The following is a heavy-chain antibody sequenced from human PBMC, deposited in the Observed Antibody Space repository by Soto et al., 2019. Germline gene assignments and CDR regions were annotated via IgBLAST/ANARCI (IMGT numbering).Heavy chain of an antibody. J-gene: IGHJ4*02. D-gene: IGHD3-3*01. Sequence: QITLKESGPTLVKPTQTLTLTCTFSGFSLSTSGVGVGWIRQPPGKALEWLAFIHWDDDKRYSPSLKSRLTIAKDTSKNQVVRTMTNMGLVDTATYYCAHSPSRSLEWLFAYYFDYWGQGTLVTVSS. V-gene: IGHV2-5*02. CDR3: AHSPSRSLEWLFAYYFDY. CDR2: IHWDDDK. CDR1: GFSLSTSGVG.